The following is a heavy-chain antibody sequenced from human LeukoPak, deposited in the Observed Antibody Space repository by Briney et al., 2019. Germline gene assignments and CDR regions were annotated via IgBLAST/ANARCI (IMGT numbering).Heavy chain of an antibody. D-gene: IGHD4-23*01. J-gene: IGHJ4*02. CDR1: GFTFSSYG. CDR2: IWYDGSNK. CDR3: ASGGDYGGFDF. Sequence: PGGSLRLSCAASGFTFSSYGMHWVRQAPGKGLEWVALIWYDGSNKYYADSVKGRFTISRDNSKNTLYLQMNSLRAEDTAVYYCASGGDYGGFDFWGQGTLVTVSS. V-gene: IGHV3-33*08.